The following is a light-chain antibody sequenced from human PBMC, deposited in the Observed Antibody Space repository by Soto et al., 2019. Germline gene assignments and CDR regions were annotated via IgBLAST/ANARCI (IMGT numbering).Light chain of an antibody. V-gene: IGKV3-20*01. Sequence: QSQGTLTLSPGERATLSCMAGQSLSSTYLVWYQQKAGQAHRLLIYGASVRATGIPDRFSGSGSGTDFTLTISRLEPEDFGMYYCQQFSRSPWRSGQGTKVDI. J-gene: IGKJ1*01. CDR3: QQFSRSPWR. CDR1: QSLSSTY. CDR2: GAS.